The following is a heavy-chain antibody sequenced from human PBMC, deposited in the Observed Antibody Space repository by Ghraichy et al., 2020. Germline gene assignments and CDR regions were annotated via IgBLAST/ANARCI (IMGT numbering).Heavy chain of an antibody. D-gene: IGHD5-24*01. CDR2: AFYNGIT. J-gene: IGHJ4*02. CDR3: ARGDGSAYY. CDR1: GGSIRGYS. V-gene: IGHV4-59*01. Sequence: SETLSLTCNVSGGSIRGYSWSWIRQPPGKGLEWVGYAFYNGITDYNPSLKSRVRISVDMSKNQFSLTVRSVTAADTAVYFWARGDGSAYYWGQGKLVTVSS.